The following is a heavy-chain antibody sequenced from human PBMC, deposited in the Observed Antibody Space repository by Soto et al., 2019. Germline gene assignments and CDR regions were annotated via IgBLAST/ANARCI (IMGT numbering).Heavy chain of an antibody. Sequence: QVQLVQSGAEVKKPGSSVKVSCKASGVTFSSETISWVRQAPGQGLEWVGGIIPLFGTANYAQKFQGRVTITADESTSTLYIELSSLRSDDTAGDYCATELGDNPASPFDSWGQGTLVTVSS. CDR2: IIPLFGTA. D-gene: IGHD2-21*01. CDR1: GVTFSSET. CDR3: ATELGDNPASPFDS. V-gene: IGHV1-69*01. J-gene: IGHJ4*02.